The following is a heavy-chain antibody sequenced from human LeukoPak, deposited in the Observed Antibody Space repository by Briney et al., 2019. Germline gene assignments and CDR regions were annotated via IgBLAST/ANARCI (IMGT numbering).Heavy chain of an antibody. V-gene: IGHV3-23*01. CDR2: ISGSGGRT. J-gene: IGHJ4*02. Sequence: GGSLRLSCAVSGITLSNYGMSWVRQAPGKGLEWVAGISGSGGRTNYADSVKGRFTVSRDNPKNTLYLQMNSLRAEDTAVYFCAKRGVVIRVILVGYHKEANYFDSWGQGALVTVSS. D-gene: IGHD3-22*01. CDR3: AKRGVVIRVILVGYHKEANYFDS. CDR1: GITLSNYG.